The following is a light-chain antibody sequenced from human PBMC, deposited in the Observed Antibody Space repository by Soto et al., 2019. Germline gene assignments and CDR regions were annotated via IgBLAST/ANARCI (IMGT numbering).Light chain of an antibody. CDR2: DES. J-gene: IGKJ5*01. Sequence: ESVLTQSPATLSLSPGERATLSCRASQSVSSYLAGYQEKPGQAPRLLIYDESSRATGIPARFSGSVSGIDFSLSISSLWPDDLAIYNCQQRRTWPPEITFGQGKRLELK. V-gene: IGKV3-11*01. CDR1: QSVSSY. CDR3: QQRRTWPPEIT.